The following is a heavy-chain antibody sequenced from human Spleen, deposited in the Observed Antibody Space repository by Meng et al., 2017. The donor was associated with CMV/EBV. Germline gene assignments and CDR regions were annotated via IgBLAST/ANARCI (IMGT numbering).Heavy chain of an antibody. J-gene: IGHJ6*02. V-gene: IGHV4-34*01. Sequence: SETLSLTCAVYGGSFSGYYWSWIRQPPGKGLEWIGEINHSGSTNYNPSLKSRVTISVDTSKNQFSLKLSSVTAADTAVYYCARDIVVVPAGGMDVWGQGTTVTVSS. D-gene: IGHD2-2*01. CDR2: INHSGST. CDR3: ARDIVVVPAGGMDV. CDR1: GGSFSGYY.